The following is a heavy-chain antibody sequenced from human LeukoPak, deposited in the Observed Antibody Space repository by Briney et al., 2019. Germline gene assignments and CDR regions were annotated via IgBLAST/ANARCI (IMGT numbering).Heavy chain of an antibody. Sequence: GGSLRLSCAASAFTFSNYWMSWVRQAPGKGLEWVANIKRDESEKFYVDSVKGRFTISRDNAKNSMFLQMNSLRAEDTAVYYCARLYSGSVRVFDSCGQGTLVTVSS. D-gene: IGHD6-19*01. CDR3: ARLYSGSVRVFDS. V-gene: IGHV3-7*01. J-gene: IGHJ4*02. CDR2: IKRDESEK. CDR1: AFTFSNYW.